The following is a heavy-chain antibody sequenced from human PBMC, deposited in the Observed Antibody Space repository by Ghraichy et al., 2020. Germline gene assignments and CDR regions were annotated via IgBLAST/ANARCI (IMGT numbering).Heavy chain of an antibody. CDR2: ISGKGGNI. D-gene: IGHD4-11*01. Sequence: GESLNISCVGSGFNFSTFTLNWVRQAPGRGLEWVSSISGKGGNIHYADSVRGRFTISRDNAKNSVYLQMNSLRADDTALYYCARVSKGYWGQGTFVTVSS. J-gene: IGHJ4*02. V-gene: IGHV3-21*06. CDR1: GFNFSTFT. CDR3: ARVSKGY.